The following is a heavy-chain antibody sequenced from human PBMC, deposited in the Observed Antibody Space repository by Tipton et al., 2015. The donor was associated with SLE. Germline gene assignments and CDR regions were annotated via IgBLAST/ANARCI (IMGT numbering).Heavy chain of an antibody. Sequence: SLRLSCAASGFTFSSYAMSWVRQPPGKGLEWVSLIYSCGSRTYYGDSVKGRLTISRDNSKNQFSLNLSSVTAADTAGYFCARGVRYSSGQSAFDIRGQGTMVSVSP. V-gene: IGHV3-23*03. CDR2: IYSCGSRT. D-gene: IGHD6-25*01. CDR3: ARGVRYSSGQSAFDI. J-gene: IGHJ3*02. CDR1: GFTFSSYA.